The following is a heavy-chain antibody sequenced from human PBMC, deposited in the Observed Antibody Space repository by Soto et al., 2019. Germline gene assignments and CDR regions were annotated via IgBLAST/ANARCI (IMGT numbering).Heavy chain of an antibody. CDR3: ASITSGRLSY. CDR1: GFTFSSYA. D-gene: IGHD1-26*01. V-gene: IGHV3-30-3*01. J-gene: IGHJ4*02. CDR2: ISYDGSNK. Sequence: GGSLRLSCAASGFTFSSYAMHWVRQAPGKGLEWVAVISYDGSNKYYADSVKGRFTISRDNSKNTLYLQMNSLRAEDTAVYYCASITSGRLSYWGQGTLVTVSS.